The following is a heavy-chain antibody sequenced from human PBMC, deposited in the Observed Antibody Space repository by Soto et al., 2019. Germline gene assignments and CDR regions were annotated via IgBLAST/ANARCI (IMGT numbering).Heavy chain of an antibody. CDR3: AKNGLQQTINWFNP. CDR1: GFTFSSYA. V-gene: IGHV3-23*01. Sequence: EVQLLESGGGLVQPGGSLRLSCAASGFTFSSYAISWVRQAPGKGLEWVSAISGSGGSTYYADSVKGRFTISRDNSKNTLYLEMNSLRAEKTAVYYCAKNGLQQTINWFNPLSQGTLGTVS. D-gene: IGHD4-4*01. CDR2: ISGSGGST. J-gene: IGHJ5*02.